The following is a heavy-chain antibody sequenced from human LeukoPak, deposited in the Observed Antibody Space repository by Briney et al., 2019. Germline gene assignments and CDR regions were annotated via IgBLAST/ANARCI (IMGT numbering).Heavy chain of an antibody. D-gene: IGHD2-2*01. CDR3: ARHGPLPARTFDC. Sequence: KPSETLSLTCTVSAGSISGSNSYWGWVRQPPGKGREWIGTIYYSGSTYYNPSLKSRVTISVDTSKNQFSLKLSSVTAADTAMYYCARHGPLPARTFDCWGQGTLVTVSS. V-gene: IGHV4-39*01. CDR1: AGSISGSNSY. CDR2: IYYSGST. J-gene: IGHJ4*02.